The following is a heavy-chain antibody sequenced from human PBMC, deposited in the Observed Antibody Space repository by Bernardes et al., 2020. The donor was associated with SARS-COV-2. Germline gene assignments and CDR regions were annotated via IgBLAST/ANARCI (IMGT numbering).Heavy chain of an antibody. J-gene: IGHJ5*02. V-gene: IGHV1-18*01. CDR2: ISADNGNT. CDR1: GYTFTSYG. Sequence: ASVKVSCKASGYTFTSYGISWVRQAPGQGLEWMGWISADNGNTNYAQKLQGRVTMTTDTSTSTAYMELRSLGSDDTAVYYCATVVGYSYGGGWFDPWGQGTLVTVSS. D-gene: IGHD5-18*01. CDR3: ATVVGYSYGGGWFDP.